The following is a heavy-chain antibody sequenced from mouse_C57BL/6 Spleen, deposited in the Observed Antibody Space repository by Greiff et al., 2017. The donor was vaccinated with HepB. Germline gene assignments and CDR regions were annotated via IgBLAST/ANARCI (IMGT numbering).Heavy chain of an antibody. Sequence: VQLQQSGAELVKPGASVKISCKASGYAFSSYWMNWVKQRPGKGLEWIGQIYPGDGDTNYNGKFKGKATLTADKSSSTAYMQLSSLTSEDSAVYFCARKPSIYYYGSRFFDYWGQGNTLTVSS. D-gene: IGHD1-1*01. V-gene: IGHV1-80*01. J-gene: IGHJ2*01. CDR1: GYAFSSYW. CDR2: IYPGDGDT. CDR3: ARKPSIYYYGSRFFDY.